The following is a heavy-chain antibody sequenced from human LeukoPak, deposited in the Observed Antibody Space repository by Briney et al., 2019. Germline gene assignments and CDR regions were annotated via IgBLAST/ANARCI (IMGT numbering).Heavy chain of an antibody. CDR2: ISWNSGSI. V-gene: IGHV3-9*01. CDR3: AKHTQWLGKNYFDY. Sequence: HPGRSLRLSCAASGFTFDDYAMHWVRQAPGKGLEWVSGISWNSGSIGYADSVKGRFTISRDNAKNTLYLQMNSLRAEDTAVYYCAKHTQWLGKNYFDYWGQGTLVTVSS. CDR1: GFTFDDYA. J-gene: IGHJ4*02. D-gene: IGHD6-19*01.